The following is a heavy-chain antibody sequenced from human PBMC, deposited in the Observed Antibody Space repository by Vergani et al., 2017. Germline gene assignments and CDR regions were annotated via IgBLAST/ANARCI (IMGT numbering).Heavy chain of an antibody. J-gene: IGHJ6*03. Sequence: EVQLVESGGGVVRPGGSLRLSCAASGFTFDDYGMSWVRQAPGKGLEWVSGINWNGGSTGYADSVKGRFTISRENAKNSLYLQMNSLRAEDTALYHCARGSPIVVVPAARPENYYYMDVWGKGTTVTVSS. CDR2: INWNGGST. V-gene: IGHV3-20*01. CDR3: ARGSPIVVVPAARPENYYYMDV. D-gene: IGHD2-2*01. CDR1: GFTFDDYG.